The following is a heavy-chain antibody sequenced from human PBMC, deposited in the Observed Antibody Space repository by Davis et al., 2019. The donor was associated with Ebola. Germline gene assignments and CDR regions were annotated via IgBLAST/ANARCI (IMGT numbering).Heavy chain of an antibody. J-gene: IGHJ4*02. D-gene: IGHD3-10*01. Sequence: AASVKVSCKASGYTFTSYAMNWVRQAPGQGLEWMGWISAYNGNTNYAQKLQGRVTMTTDTSTSTAYMELRSLRAEDTAVYYCARLSCTSGNCGWFGDRPTHFDYWGQGTLVTVSS. V-gene: IGHV1-18*01. CDR2: ISAYNGNT. CDR3: ARLSCTSGNCGWFGDRPTHFDY. CDR1: GYTFTSYA.